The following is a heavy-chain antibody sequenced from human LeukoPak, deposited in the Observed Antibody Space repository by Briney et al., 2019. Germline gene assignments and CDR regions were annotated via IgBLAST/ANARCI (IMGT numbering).Heavy chain of an antibody. V-gene: IGHV4-39*01. CDR2: IYYSGST. Sequence: PSETLSLTCTVSGGSISSSSYYWGWIRQPPGKGLERIGSIYYSGSTYYNPSLKSRVTISVDTSKNQFSLKLSSVTAADTAVYYCARRVIFGYQFFNYWGQGTLVTVSS. CDR1: GGSISSSSYY. J-gene: IGHJ4*02. D-gene: IGHD3-16*02. CDR3: ARRVIFGYQFFNY.